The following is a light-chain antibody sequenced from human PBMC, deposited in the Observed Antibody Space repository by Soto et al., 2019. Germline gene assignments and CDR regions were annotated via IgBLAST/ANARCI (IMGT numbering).Light chain of an antibody. CDR2: SSN. CDR3: AAWDDSLNGHI. V-gene: IGLV1-44*01. J-gene: IGLJ1*01. CDR1: SSNIGSNS. Sequence: SALTQPHSASGTPGQRVTISCSGSSSNIGSNSVHWFQQVPGTAPKPLIYSSNQRPSGVPERFSGSKSGTPASLAISGLQSEDEADYYCAAWDDSLNGHIFGTGTKVTVL.